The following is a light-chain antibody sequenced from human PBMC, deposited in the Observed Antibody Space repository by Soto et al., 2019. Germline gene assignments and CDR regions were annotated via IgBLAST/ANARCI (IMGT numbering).Light chain of an antibody. Sequence: EVVMTQSPATLSLSPGERATLSCRASQSVSSNLAWHQQKPGQAPRILRYDASTRATGISARVSGSGSGTEFTLTISSLQSEDFELYYCQQYNDWPLTFGQGTKVDIK. CDR1: QSVSSN. J-gene: IGKJ1*01. CDR3: QQYNDWPLT. CDR2: DAS. V-gene: IGKV3-15*01.